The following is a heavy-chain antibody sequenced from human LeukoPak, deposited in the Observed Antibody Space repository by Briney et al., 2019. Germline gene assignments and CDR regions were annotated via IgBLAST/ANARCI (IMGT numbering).Heavy chain of an antibody. CDR3: ARLGGMCSSTSCYGTNWFDP. CDR1: GYSFTSYW. CDR2: IYPGDSDT. Sequence: GESLQISCKGSGYSFTSYWIGWVRQMPGKGLEWMGIIYPGDSDTRYSPSFQGQVTISADKSISTAYLQWSSLKASDTAMYYCARLGGMCSSTSCYGTNWFDPWGQGTLVTVSS. D-gene: IGHD2-2*01. V-gene: IGHV5-51*01. J-gene: IGHJ5*02.